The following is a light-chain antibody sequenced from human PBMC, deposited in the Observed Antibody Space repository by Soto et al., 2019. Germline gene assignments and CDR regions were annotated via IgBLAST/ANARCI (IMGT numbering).Light chain of an antibody. CDR1: QVISSY. CDR2: AAS. CDR3: QQRSKWPRGT. J-gene: IGKJ1*01. V-gene: IGKV1-9*01. Sequence: DIQLTQSPSFLSASVGDRVTITCRASQVISSYLAWYQQKPGKAPKLLIYAASTLQSGVPSRFSGRGSGTEFTLTISSLQPEDFAVYYCQQRSKWPRGTFGQGTKVEIK.